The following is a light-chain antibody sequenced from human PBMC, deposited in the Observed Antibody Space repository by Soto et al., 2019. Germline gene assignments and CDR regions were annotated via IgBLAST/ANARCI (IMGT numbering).Light chain of an antibody. J-gene: IGKJ5*01. CDR1: RGISNY. CDR3: QKYNSAPPT. Sequence: DIQMTQSPSSLSASVGDRVTITCRASRGISNYLAWYQQKPGKVPKLLIYAASTLQSGVPSRFSGSGSGTDFTLTISSLQPEDVAPYYCQKYNSAPPTFGQGTRLEIK. V-gene: IGKV1-27*01. CDR2: AAS.